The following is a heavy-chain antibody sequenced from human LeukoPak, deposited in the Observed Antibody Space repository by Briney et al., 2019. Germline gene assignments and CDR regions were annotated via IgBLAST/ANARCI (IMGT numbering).Heavy chain of an antibody. Sequence: SETLSLTCTVSGGSFSNYYWSWIRQPPGKGLEWIGYVYDTGSTNYNPSLKSRVTMSVDTSKNQFSLKLSSVTAADTAVYYCARTYYDFWSGSRYWYFQLWGRGTLVTVSS. D-gene: IGHD3-3*01. CDR3: ARTYYDFWSGSRYWYFQL. CDR2: VYDTGST. V-gene: IGHV4-59*08. J-gene: IGHJ2*01. CDR1: GGSFSNYY.